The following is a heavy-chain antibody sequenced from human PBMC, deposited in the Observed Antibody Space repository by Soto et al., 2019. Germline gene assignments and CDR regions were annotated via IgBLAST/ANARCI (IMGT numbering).Heavy chain of an antibody. J-gene: IGHJ4*02. D-gene: IGHD3-16*02. V-gene: IGHV1-18*01. Sequence: ASVKVSCKAAGYTLTSDGSSWGRQAPGQGLEWMGWISAYNGNTNYAQKLQGRVTMTTDTSTSTAYMELRSLRSDDTAVYYCATAKDYYDYIWGSYRLDYWGQGTLVTVSS. CDR3: ATAKDYYDYIWGSYRLDY. CDR2: ISAYNGNT. CDR1: GYTLTSDG.